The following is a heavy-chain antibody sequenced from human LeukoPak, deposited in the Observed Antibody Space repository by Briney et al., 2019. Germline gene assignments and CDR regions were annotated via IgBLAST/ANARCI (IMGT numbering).Heavy chain of an antibody. J-gene: IGHJ3*02. Sequence: GGSLRLSCAASGFTVSSNYMTWVRQAPGKGLEWVSVIYSDGSTYYADSVKGRFTISRDNSKNTLYLQMNSLRAEDTAVYYCARDPGITTLDAFDIWGQGTMVTVSS. CDR1: GFTVSSNY. CDR2: IYSDGST. CDR3: ARDPGITTLDAFDI. V-gene: IGHV3-53*01. D-gene: IGHD3-22*01.